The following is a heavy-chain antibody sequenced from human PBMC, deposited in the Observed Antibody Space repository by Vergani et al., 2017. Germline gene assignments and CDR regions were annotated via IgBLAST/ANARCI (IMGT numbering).Heavy chain of an antibody. CDR3: AKVDFSSYYFDY. V-gene: IGHV3-11*05. D-gene: IGHD3-3*01. CDR1: GFTFSDYY. J-gene: IGHJ4*02. CDR2: ISSSSSYT. Sequence: QVQLVESGGGLVKPGGSLRLSCAASGFTFSDYYMSWIRQAPGKGLEWVSYISSSSSYTNYADSVKCRFTISRDNAKNSLYLQMNSLRAEDTAVYYCAKVDFSSYYFDYWGQGTLVTVSS.